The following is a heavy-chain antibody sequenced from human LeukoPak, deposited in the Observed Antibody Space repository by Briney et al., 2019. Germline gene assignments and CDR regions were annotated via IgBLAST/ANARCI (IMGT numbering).Heavy chain of an antibody. V-gene: IGHV3-23*01. J-gene: IGHJ4*02. CDR1: GFTFSSYA. D-gene: IGHD3-3*01. Sequence: GGSLRLSCAASGFTFSSYAMSWVRQAPGKGLEWVSAISGSGGSTYYADSVKGRFTISRDNAKNTLYLQMNSLRAEDTALYYCAKDPLAGVDYDFWSGSGTDWGQGTLVTVSS. CDR3: AKDPLAGVDYDFWSGSGTD. CDR2: ISGSGGST.